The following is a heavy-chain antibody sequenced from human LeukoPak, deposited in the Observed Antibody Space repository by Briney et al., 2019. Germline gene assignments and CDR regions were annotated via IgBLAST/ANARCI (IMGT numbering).Heavy chain of an antibody. CDR2: ISGGGVST. Sequence: PGGSLRLSCAASGFTFSSYAMSWVRQAPGKGLEWVSVISGGGVSTYYADSVKGRFTISRDDSKNTLYLHMNSLRAEDTAVYYCAKTRRDAFLGDAFDIWGQGTMVTVSS. J-gene: IGHJ3*02. D-gene: IGHD5-24*01. CDR1: GFTFSSYA. CDR3: AKTRRDAFLGDAFDI. V-gene: IGHV3-23*01.